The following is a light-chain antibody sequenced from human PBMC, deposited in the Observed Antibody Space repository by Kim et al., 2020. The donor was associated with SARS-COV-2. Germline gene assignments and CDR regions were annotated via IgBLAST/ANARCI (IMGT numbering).Light chain of an antibody. V-gene: IGKV3-20*01. J-gene: IGKJ2*01. Sequence: EIVVTQSPDTLSLSPGERATLSCRASQSVNSNYLVWYQHKPGQAPRLLIYGASNRATGIPDRFSGSGSGTDFTLTISSLEPEDFAVYYCQQYGGAPDTFGQGTKLEI. CDR3: QQYGGAPDT. CDR1: QSVNSNY. CDR2: GAS.